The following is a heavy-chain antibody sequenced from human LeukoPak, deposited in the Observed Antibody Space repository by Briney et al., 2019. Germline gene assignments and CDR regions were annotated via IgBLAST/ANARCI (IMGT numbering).Heavy chain of an antibody. D-gene: IGHD6-13*01. CDR3: AREAAAGGTGFDP. V-gene: IGHV4-59*12. CDR2: IYYSGST. Sequence: ASETLSLTCTVSGGSISSYYWSWIRQPPGKGLEWIGYIYYSGSTNYNPSLKSRVTISVDTSKNQFSLKLSSVTAADTAVYYCAREAAAGGTGFDPWGQGTLVTVSS. J-gene: IGHJ5*02. CDR1: GGSISSYY.